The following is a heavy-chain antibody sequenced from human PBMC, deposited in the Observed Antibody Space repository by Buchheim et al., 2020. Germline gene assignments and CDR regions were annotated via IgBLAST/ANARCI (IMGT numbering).Heavy chain of an antibody. CDR2: ISGSGGST. CDR3: ARDDAYLGYCSGGSCPGP. J-gene: IGHJ5*02. V-gene: IGHV3-23*01. D-gene: IGHD2-15*01. Sequence: EVQLLESGGGLVQPGGSLRLSCAASGFTFSSYAMSWVRQAPGKGLEWVSAISGSGGSTYYADSVKGRFTISRDNSKNTLYLQMNSLRAEDTAVYYCARDDAYLGYCSGGSCPGPWGQGTL. CDR1: GFTFSSYA.